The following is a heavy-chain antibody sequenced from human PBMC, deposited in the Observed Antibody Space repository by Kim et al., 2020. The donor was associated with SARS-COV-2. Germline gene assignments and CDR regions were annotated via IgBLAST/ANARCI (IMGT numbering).Heavy chain of an antibody. Sequence: GGSLRLSCAASGFTFSSYAMSWVRQAPGKGLEWVSVIYSGGSSTYYADSVKGRFTISRDNSKNTLYLQMNSLRAEDTAVYYCHADDYGDYGHDYWGQGTLVTVSS. J-gene: IGHJ4*02. D-gene: IGHD4-17*01. CDR1: GFTFSSYA. CDR2: IYSGGSST. CDR3: HADDYGDYGHDY. V-gene: IGHV3-23*03.